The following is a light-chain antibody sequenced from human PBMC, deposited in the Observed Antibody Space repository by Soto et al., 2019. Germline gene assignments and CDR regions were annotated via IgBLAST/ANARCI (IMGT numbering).Light chain of an antibody. Sequence: QSALTQPASVSGSPGQSIHISCTGTSSDVGAYNFVSWYQQHPGKAPKLMIFEVSNRPSGVANRFSGSKSGNTASLTISGLQSEDEADYYCSSYTTSSTWVFGGGTKLTVL. V-gene: IGLV2-14*01. CDR1: SSDVGAYNF. J-gene: IGLJ3*02. CDR2: EVS. CDR3: SSYTTSSTWV.